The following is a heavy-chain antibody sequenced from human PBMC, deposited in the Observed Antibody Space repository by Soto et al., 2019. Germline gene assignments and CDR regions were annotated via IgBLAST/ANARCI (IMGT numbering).Heavy chain of an antibody. D-gene: IGHD3-22*01. CDR1: GFTFSSYA. CDR3: ARGGGYYYFDY. Sequence: GGSLRLSCAASGFTFSSYAMHWVRQAPGKGLEYVSAISSNGGSTYYADSVKGRFTISRDNSKNTLYLQMGSLRAEDMAVYYCARGGGYYYFDYWGQGTLVTVSS. V-gene: IGHV3-64*02. J-gene: IGHJ4*02. CDR2: ISSNGGST.